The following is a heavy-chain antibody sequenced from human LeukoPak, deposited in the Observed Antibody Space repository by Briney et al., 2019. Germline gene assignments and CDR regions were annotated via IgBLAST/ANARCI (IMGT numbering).Heavy chain of an antibody. J-gene: IGHJ4*02. Sequence: GGSLRLSCAASGFTFSSYAMSWVRQAPGKGLEWVSAISGSGGSTYYADSVKGRFTIPRDNSKNTLYLQMNSLRAEDTAVYYCAKDRLIVVTIYFDYWGQGTLVTVSS. D-gene: IGHD5-12*01. V-gene: IGHV3-23*01. CDR3: AKDRLIVVTIYFDY. CDR1: GFTFSSYA. CDR2: ISGSGGST.